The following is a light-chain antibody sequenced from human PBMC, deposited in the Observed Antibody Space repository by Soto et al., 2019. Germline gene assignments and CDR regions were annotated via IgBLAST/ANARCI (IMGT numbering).Light chain of an antibody. CDR2: AVG. J-gene: IGLJ1*01. V-gene: IGLV2-14*01. CDR1: SSDVGDYNY. CDR3: CSYMCNSPEAPGV. Sequence: QSVLTKPAAVSGSPGQPITISCTGTSSDVGDYNYVSWYQQHPGKAPKLMISAVGNRPSGVSDRFSGSKSGNTASLTISGLQAEDEADYYCSYMCNSPEAPGVYGTGTNVALL.